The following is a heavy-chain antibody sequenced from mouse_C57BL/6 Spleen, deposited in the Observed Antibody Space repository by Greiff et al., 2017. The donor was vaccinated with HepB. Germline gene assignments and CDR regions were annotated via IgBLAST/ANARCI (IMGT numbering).Heavy chain of an antibody. V-gene: IGHV1-50*01. CDR3: ARKGTGRGFAY. CDR1: GYTFTSYW. D-gene: IGHD2-14*01. CDR2: IDPSDSYT. J-gene: IGHJ3*01. Sequence: QVQLQQPGAELVKPGASVKLSCKASGYTFTSYWMQWVKQRPGQGLEWIGEIDPSDSYTNYNQKFKGKATLTVDTSSSTAYMQLSSLTSEDSAVYYCARKGTGRGFAYWGQGTLVTVSA.